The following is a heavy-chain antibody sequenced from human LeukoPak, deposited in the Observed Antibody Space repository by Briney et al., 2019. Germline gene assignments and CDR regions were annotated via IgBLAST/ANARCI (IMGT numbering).Heavy chain of an antibody. Sequence: PGGSLRLSCAASGFTFSSYAMSWVRLAPGKGLEWIGYIYYSRNTNYNPSLKSRVTISVDTSKNQFSLKVTSATAADTAVYYCARGSWYSSGVWPVFDHWGQGTLITVSS. CDR3: ARGSWYSSGVWPVFDH. CDR2: IYYSRNT. CDR1: GFTFSSYA. D-gene: IGHD6-19*01. J-gene: IGHJ4*02. V-gene: IGHV4-59*01.